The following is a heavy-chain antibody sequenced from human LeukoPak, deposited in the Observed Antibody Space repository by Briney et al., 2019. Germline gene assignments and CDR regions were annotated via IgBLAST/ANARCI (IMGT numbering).Heavy chain of an antibody. Sequence: GGSLRLSCEASGFTFSRYDMHWVRQATGKGLEWVSAIGTVDDTYYLDSVKGRFTISREDAKNSLYLQMNNLRAGDTAVYYCARGARYCSSTSCYGEVFDYWGQGTLVTVSS. CDR1: GFTFSRYD. CDR2: IGTVDDT. V-gene: IGHV3-13*01. CDR3: ARGARYCSSTSCYGEVFDY. J-gene: IGHJ4*02. D-gene: IGHD2-2*01.